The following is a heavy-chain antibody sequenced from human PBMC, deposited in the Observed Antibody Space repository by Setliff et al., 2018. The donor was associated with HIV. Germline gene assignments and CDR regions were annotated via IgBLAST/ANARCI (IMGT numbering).Heavy chain of an antibody. CDR3: ARSPSYYGSGMFDY. V-gene: IGHV4-34*01. Sequence: TSETLSLTCAVYGGSFSGYYWNWIRQPPGKGLEWIGEINHGGSTNYNSSLKSRVTISVDTSKNQFSLKLSSVTAADTAVYYCARSPSYYGSGMFDYWGQGTLVTVSS. J-gene: IGHJ4*02. CDR1: GGSFSGYY. D-gene: IGHD3-10*01. CDR2: INHGGST.